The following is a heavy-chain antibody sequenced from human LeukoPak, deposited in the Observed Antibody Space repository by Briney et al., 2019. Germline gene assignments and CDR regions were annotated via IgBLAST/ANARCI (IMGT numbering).Heavy chain of an antibody. D-gene: IGHD4-23*01. CDR1: GVSITSSHW. CDR3: VRDSGNSLYWLDS. CDR2: INQSGTT. V-gene: IGHV4-4*02. J-gene: IGHJ5*01. Sequence: PSGTLSLTCAVSGVSITSSHWWSWLRHSPTKGLQWIGEINQSGTTNYNPSLRSRATISLDNSKNQFSLKLTSVTAADTALYYCVRDSGNSLYWLDSWGQGALVTVSS.